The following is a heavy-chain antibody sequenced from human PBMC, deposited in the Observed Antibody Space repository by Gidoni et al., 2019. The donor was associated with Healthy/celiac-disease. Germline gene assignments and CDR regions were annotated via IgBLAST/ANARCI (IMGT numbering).Heavy chain of an antibody. J-gene: IGHJ3*02. Sequence: QVQLQESGPGLVKPSQTLSLTCTVSGGSISSGSYYWRWIRQPAGKGLEWIGRIYTSGSTNYNPSLKSRVTISVDTSKNQFSLKLSSVTAADTAVYYCASTTFGYSSSRTDAFDIWGQGTMVTVSS. CDR1: GGSISSGSYY. CDR2: IYTSGST. CDR3: ASTTFGYSSSRTDAFDI. D-gene: IGHD6-13*01. V-gene: IGHV4-61*02.